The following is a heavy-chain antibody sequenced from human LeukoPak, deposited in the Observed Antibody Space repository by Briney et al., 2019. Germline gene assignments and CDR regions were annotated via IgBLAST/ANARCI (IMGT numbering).Heavy chain of an antibody. CDR3: ARELDAAQTVDY. V-gene: IGHV3-74*01. J-gene: IGHJ4*02. Sequence: GGSLRLSCGASGFTFGNYWMKWVRQAPGKGLVWVSRLNTDGSLATYADSVKGQFTISRDNAKNTLYLQMNSLRVDDTAVYYCARELDAAQTVDYWGQGTLVTVSS. CDR1: GFTFGNYW. D-gene: IGHD1-14*01. CDR2: LNTDGSLA.